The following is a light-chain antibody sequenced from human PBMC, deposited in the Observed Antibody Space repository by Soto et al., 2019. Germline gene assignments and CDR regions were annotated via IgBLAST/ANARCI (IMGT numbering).Light chain of an antibody. J-gene: IGKJ1*01. Sequence: ETVLTQSPGTLSLSPGERATLSCRASQSVSSSYLAWYQQKPGQAPRLLIYGASNRATGIPDRFSGSGSGTDFTLTISSLQSEDFVVYFCQQYDIWPWTFGQGTKVDIK. CDR2: GAS. CDR3: QQYDIWPWT. CDR1: QSVSSSY. V-gene: IGKV3-20*01.